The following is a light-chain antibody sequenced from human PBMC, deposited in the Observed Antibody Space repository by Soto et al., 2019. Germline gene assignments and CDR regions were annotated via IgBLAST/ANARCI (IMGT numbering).Light chain of an antibody. CDR2: AAS. Sequence: DIQMTQSPSSLSASVGDRVTITCRASQSISSYLNWYQQKPGKAPKLLIYAASSLQSGVPTRFSGSGSGTDFTLTISSRQHEDFATYYWKQSYSTPALTFGGGTKVEIK. CDR1: QSISSY. V-gene: IGKV1-39*01. J-gene: IGKJ4*01. CDR3: KQSYSTPALT.